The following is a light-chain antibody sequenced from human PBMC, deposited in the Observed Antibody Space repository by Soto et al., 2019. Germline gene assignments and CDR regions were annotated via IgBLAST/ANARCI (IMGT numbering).Light chain of an antibody. Sequence: QSVLTQPPSASGTPGQRVTISCSGSSSNIGSNTVNWYRQLPGTASKLLIYSNNQRPSGVPDRFSGSKSGTSASLAISGLQSEDEADYYCAAWDDSLTVVFGGGTKLTVL. CDR3: AAWDDSLTVV. V-gene: IGLV1-44*01. CDR2: SNN. CDR1: SSNIGSNT. J-gene: IGLJ2*01.